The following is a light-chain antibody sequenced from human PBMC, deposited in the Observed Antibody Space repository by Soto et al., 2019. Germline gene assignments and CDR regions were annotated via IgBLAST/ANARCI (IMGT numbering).Light chain of an antibody. V-gene: IGKV1-39*01. CDR1: ETIARY. CDR2: AAS. CDR3: QQTYNPPRT. J-gene: IGKJ1*01. Sequence: DIQLTQSPSSLSASVGDGVTITCRASETIARYLNWYQQKPGKAPNLLIYAASTLKSGFPSRFSGTGSGTDFTLTISRLQPEDFATYYCQQTYNPPRTFGQGTKVDIK.